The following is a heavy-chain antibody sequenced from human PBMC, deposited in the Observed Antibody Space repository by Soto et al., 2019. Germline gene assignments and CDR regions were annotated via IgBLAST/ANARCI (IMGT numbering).Heavy chain of an antibody. CDR2: IKLDGREK. D-gene: IGHD3-3*02. CDR1: GFIFRRYW. V-gene: IGHV3-7*01. CDR3: VRELDGSGRFDY. J-gene: IGHJ4*02. Sequence: GGSLRLSCSASGFIFRRYWMAWVRQAPGKGLEWVATIKLDGREKNYLDSVQGRFTTSRDDAENSMSLQMSSLRGEDTAVYFCVRELDGSGRFDYWGLGTPVTVSS.